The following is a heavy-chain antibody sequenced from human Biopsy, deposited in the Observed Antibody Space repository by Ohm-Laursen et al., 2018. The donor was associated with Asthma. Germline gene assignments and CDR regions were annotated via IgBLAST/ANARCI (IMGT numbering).Heavy chain of an antibody. D-gene: IGHD4-17*01. CDR1: GFTFSSYC. Sequence: SLRLSCTAFGFTFSSYCMHWVRQAPGKGLVWVSRINSDGSSTSYADSVKGRFTISRDNAKNTLYLQMNSLRAEDTAVYYCARVAYGDLTCFDPWGQGTLVTVSS. CDR2: INSDGSST. J-gene: IGHJ5*02. CDR3: ARVAYGDLTCFDP. V-gene: IGHV3-74*01.